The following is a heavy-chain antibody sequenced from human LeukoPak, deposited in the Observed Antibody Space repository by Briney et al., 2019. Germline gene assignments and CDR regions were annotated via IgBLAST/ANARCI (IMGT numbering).Heavy chain of an antibody. CDR3: ARGNYYRYYFDS. V-gene: IGHV4-61*01. D-gene: IGHD3-10*01. Sequence: IPSETLSLTCTVSGGSISSSSYYWSWIRQPPGEGLEWIGYIYYSGTTNYNPSLRSRVTISVDTSKNQFSLKLTSVTAADTAVYYCARGNYYRYYFDSWGQGTLVPVSS. CDR2: IYYSGTT. CDR1: GGSISSSSYY. J-gene: IGHJ4*02.